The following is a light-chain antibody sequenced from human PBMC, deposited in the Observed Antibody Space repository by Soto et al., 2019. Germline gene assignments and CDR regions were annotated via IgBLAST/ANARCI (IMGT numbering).Light chain of an antibody. Sequence: DIQMTQSPSSLSASVGDRVTITCRASHDITSFLNWYPHKPGRAPKLLIYDASILEAGVPTRFRGSGSGTHFPFTISSLQPEDVATYYCQHCDYLPIFGPGTTVDFK. CDR1: HDITSF. V-gene: IGKV1-33*01. CDR2: DAS. CDR3: QHCDYLPI. J-gene: IGKJ3*01.